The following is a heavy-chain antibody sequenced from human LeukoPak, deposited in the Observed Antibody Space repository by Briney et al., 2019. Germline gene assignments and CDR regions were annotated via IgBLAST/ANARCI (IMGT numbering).Heavy chain of an antibody. V-gene: IGHV3-30-3*01. CDR3: ARGGTEIYYYHYGMDV. CDR1: GFTFSSYA. Sequence: GGSLRLSCAASGFTFSSYAMHWVRQAPGKGLEWVAVISYDGSNKYYADSVKGRFTISRDNSKNTLYLQMNSLRVEDTAVYFCARGGTEIYYYHYGMDVWGQGTTVTVSS. CDR2: ISYDGSNK. D-gene: IGHD5-12*01. J-gene: IGHJ6*02.